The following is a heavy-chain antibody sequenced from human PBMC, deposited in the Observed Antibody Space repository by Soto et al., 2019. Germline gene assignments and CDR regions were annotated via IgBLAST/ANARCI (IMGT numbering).Heavy chain of an antibody. J-gene: IGHJ4*02. Sequence: QVQLQQWGAGLLKPSETLSLTCAVYGGSFSGYYWSWIRQPPGKGLEWIGEINHSGSTNYNPSLKSRVTISVDTSKNQFSLKLSSVTAAYTAVYYCARSMTNAYDYWGQGTLVTVSS. CDR1: GGSFSGYY. D-gene: IGHD4-17*01. V-gene: IGHV4-34*01. CDR3: ARSMTNAYDY. CDR2: INHSGST.